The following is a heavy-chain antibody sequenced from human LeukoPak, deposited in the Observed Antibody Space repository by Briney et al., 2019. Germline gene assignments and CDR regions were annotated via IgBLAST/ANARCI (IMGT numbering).Heavy chain of an antibody. CDR1: GFTFSNYA. V-gene: IGHV3-23*01. Sequence: GGSLRLSCAASGFTFSNYAMSWVRQAPGKGLEWVSAISGSGGNTYYADSVKGRFTISRDNSKNTLYLQMNSLRVEDTAVYYCAKDRGWCFEYWGQGTLVTVSS. CDR3: AKDRGWCFEY. CDR2: ISGSGGNT. J-gene: IGHJ4*02. D-gene: IGHD6-19*01.